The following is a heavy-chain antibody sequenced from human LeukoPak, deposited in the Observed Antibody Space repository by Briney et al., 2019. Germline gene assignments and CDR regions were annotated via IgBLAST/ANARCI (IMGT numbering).Heavy chain of an antibody. V-gene: IGHV3-23*01. CDR3: AKDFRPYYYDSSGSDY. D-gene: IGHD3-22*01. CDR2: ISGSGGST. CDR1: GFTFSSYA. Sequence: PGGSLRLSCAASGFTFSSYAMSWVRQAPGKGLEWVSAISGSGGSTYYADSVKGRFTISRDNSKNTLYLQMNSLRAEDTAVYYCAKDFRPYYYDSSGSDYWGQGTLATVSS. J-gene: IGHJ4*02.